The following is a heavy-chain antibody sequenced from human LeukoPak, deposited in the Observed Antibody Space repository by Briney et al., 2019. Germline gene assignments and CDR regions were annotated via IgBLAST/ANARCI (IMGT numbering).Heavy chain of an antibody. CDR2: IGTSGDT. J-gene: IGHJ4*02. V-gene: IGHV3-23*01. Sequence: GGSLRLSCVASGFTFSSNAMSWVRQAPGKGLEWVSTIGTSGDTYYTDSVNGRFTISRDNPMNTLYLQMSSLRAEDTALYYCTKNVTGKAFDSWGQGTLVTVSS. CDR1: GFTFSSNA. D-gene: IGHD1-1*01. CDR3: TKNVTGKAFDS.